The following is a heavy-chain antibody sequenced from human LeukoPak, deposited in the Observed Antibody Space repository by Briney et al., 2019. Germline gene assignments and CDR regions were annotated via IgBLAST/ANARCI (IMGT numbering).Heavy chain of an antibody. J-gene: IGHJ3*02. CDR2: VSAYNGNT. D-gene: IGHD3-3*01. Sequence: ASVKVSCKASGYTFTNHGITWVRQAPGQGLEWMGWVSAYNGNTNYGENLQGRVTMTTDTSTNTAYMELRSLRFDDTAVYYCARASYDFWSGYYTGDAFDIWGQGTMVTVSS. CDR3: ARASYDFWSGYYTGDAFDI. CDR1: GYTFTNHG. V-gene: IGHV1-18*01.